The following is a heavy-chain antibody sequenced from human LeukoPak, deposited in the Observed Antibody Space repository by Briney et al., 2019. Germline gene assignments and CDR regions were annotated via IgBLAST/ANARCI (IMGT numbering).Heavy chain of an antibody. Sequence: SQTLSLTCAISGDSVSSDNAAWNWIRQSPSRGLEWLGKTYYRSKWYHDYAVSVKSRITINPDTSKNQVSLQLNSVTLEDTAVYFCARISGSGDYYFDLWGPGTLVTVSS. J-gene: IGHJ2*01. D-gene: IGHD2-21*02. CDR3: ARISGSGDYYFDL. CDR1: GDSVSSDNAA. CDR2: TYYRSKWYH. V-gene: IGHV6-1*01.